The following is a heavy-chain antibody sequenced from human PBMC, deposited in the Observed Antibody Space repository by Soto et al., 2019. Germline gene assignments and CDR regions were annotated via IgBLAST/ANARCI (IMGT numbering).Heavy chain of an antibody. CDR1: GGSFSGYY. CDR3: ARPGAPYYGVNWFDP. J-gene: IGHJ5*02. D-gene: IGHD4-17*01. CDR2: INHSGST. Sequence: SETLSLTCAVYGGSFSGYYWSWIRQPPGKGLEWIGEINHSGSTNYNPSLKSRVTISVDTSKNQFSLKLSSVTAADTAVYYCARPGAPYYGVNWFDPWGQGTLVTVSS. V-gene: IGHV4-34*01.